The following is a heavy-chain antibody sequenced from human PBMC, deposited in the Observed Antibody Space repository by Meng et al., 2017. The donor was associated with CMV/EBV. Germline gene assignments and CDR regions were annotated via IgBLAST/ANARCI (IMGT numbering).Heavy chain of an antibody. D-gene: IGHD3-3*01. J-gene: IGHJ6*04. V-gene: IGHV4-39*07. Sequence: SETLSLTCTVSGGSISSSSYYWGWIRQPPGKGLEWIGSIYYSGSTYYNPSLKSRVTISVDTSKNQFSLKLSSVTAADTAVYYCARGGRFLEWLSNYYYGMDGWGKG. CDR2: IYYSGST. CDR3: ARGGRFLEWLSNYYYGMDG. CDR1: GGSISSSSYY.